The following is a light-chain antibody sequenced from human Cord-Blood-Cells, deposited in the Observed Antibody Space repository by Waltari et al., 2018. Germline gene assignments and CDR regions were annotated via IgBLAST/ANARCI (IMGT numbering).Light chain of an antibody. CDR3: QQYNNWPYT. CDR2: GAS. J-gene: IGKJ2*01. Sequence: ELVMTQSPATLSLSPGERATLSCRASQSVSSNLAWYQQKPGQAPRLLIYGASTRATGIPARFSGSGSWTEFTLTISSLQSEDFAVYYCQQYNNWPYTFGQGTKLEIK. CDR1: QSVSSN. V-gene: IGKV3-15*01.